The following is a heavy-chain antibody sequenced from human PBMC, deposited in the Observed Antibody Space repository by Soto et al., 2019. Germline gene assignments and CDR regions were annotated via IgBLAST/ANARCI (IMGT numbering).Heavy chain of an antibody. CDR2: MYSSGSS. J-gene: IGHJ4*02. V-gene: IGHV4-59*01. D-gene: IGHD2-15*01. Sequence: AEPLARTFTVSGGSITSYKWSWIRQSPGKVLGLIAYMYSSGSSSYNPSLKSRVTISVDTSKSQYYLKLTSATAADTAVYYCAREGSALGYWGQG. CDR3: AREGSALGY. CDR1: GGSITSYK.